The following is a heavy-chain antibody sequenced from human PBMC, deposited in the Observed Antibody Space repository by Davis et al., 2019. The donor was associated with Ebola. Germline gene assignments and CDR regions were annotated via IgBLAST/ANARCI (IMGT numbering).Heavy chain of an antibody. CDR2: ISAYNGDT. J-gene: IGHJ6*04. D-gene: IGHD3-9*01. V-gene: IGHV1-18*01. Sequence: AASVKVSCKASGYTFNNYGVSLVRQAPGQGLEWMGWISAYNGDTNSAPRLQGRVTMTTDTSTSTAYMELRSLRSDDTAIYYCARLPHAILTDSLRGLGMDVWGKGTTVTVSS. CDR1: GYTFNNYG. CDR3: ARLPHAILTDSLRGLGMDV.